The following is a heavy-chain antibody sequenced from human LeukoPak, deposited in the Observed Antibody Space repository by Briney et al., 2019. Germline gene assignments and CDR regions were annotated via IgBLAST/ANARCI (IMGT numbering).Heavy chain of an antibody. V-gene: IGHV3-33*01. Sequence: GRSLRLSCAASGFTFSSYGMHWVRQAPGKGLEWVAVIWYDGSNKYYADSVKGRFTISRDNSKNTLYLQMNSLRAEDTAVYYCARGPIVGATSYFDYWGQGTLVTVSS. D-gene: IGHD1-26*01. CDR1: GFTFSSYG. CDR3: ARGPIVGATSYFDY. CDR2: IWYDGSNK. J-gene: IGHJ4*02.